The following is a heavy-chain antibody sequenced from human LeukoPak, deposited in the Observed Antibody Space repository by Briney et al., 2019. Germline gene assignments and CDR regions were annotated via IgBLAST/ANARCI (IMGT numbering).Heavy chain of an antibody. D-gene: IGHD3-10*01. V-gene: IGHV3-23*01. CDR2: ISGSGGST. CDR3: AKDSEVTMVRGVIPRGFDY. J-gene: IGHJ4*02. Sequence: GGSLRLSCAASGFTFSSYAMSWVRQAPGKGLEWVSAISGSGGSTYYADSVKGRFTISRDNSKNTLYLQMNSLRAEDTAVYYCAKDSEVTMVRGVIPRGFDYWGQGTLVTVSS. CDR1: GFTFSSYA.